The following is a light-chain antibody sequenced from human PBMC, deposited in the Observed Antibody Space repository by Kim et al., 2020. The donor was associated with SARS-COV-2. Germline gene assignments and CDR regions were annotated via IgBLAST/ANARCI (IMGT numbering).Light chain of an antibody. Sequence: SPGERATLSCRASQSVGSSYLAWYQQKPGQAPRLVIYSTSSRATGIPDRFSGSGSGTDFTLTINRLEPEDFAVYYCQQYVSSPRTFGQGTKVDIK. J-gene: IGKJ1*01. CDR3: QQYVSSPRT. CDR1: QSVGSSY. V-gene: IGKV3-20*01. CDR2: STS.